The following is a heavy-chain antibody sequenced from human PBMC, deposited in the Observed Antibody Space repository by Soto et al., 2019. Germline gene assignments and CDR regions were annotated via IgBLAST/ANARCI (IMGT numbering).Heavy chain of an antibody. CDR3: ARRYGDSFDY. CDR2: IYYSGST. D-gene: IGHD3-10*01. CDR1: GGSISSYY. V-gene: IGHV4-59*08. Sequence: QVQLQESGPGLVKRSETLSLTCTVSGGSISSYYWSWIRQPPGKGLEWIGYIYYSGSTNYNPSLKSRVTISVDTSKNQFSLKLSSVTAADTAVYYCARRYGDSFDYWGQGTLVTVSS. J-gene: IGHJ4*02.